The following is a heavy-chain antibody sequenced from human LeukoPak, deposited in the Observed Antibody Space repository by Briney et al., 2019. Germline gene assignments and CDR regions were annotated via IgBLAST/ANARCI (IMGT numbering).Heavy chain of an antibody. D-gene: IGHD3-22*01. V-gene: IGHV1-2*06. J-gene: IGHJ4*02. Sequence: ASVKVSCKASGYTFTGYYMHWVRQAPGQGLEWMGRINPNSGGTNYAQKFQGRVTMTRDTSISTAYMELSRLRSDDTAVYYCASKYYYDSSGYPLAPFDYWGQGTLVTVSS. CDR1: GYTFTGYY. CDR3: ASKYYYDSSGYPLAPFDY. CDR2: INPNSGGT.